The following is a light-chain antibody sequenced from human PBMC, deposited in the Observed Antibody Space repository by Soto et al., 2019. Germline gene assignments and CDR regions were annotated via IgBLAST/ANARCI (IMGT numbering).Light chain of an antibody. V-gene: IGKV1-33*01. CDR2: GAS. CDR1: QDITNY. J-gene: IGKJ5*01. CDR3: QQYDSVFA. Sequence: DIQMTQSPSSLSASVGDRVTITCQARQDITNYLNWYQQKPGKAPNLLIYGASNLETGVPSRFSGSGSGTDFTFTISSLQAEDIGTYFCQQYDSVFAFGQGTRLEIK.